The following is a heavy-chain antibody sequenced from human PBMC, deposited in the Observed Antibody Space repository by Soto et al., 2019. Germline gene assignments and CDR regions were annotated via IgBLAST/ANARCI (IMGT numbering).Heavy chain of an antibody. CDR3: ARALIDYYDRYFDL. V-gene: IGHV4-31*03. J-gene: IGHJ2*01. CDR1: GGSISSGGYY. CDR2: IYYSGST. Sequence: QVQLQESGPGLVKPSQTLSLTCTVSGGSISSGGYYWRWIRQHPGKGLEWIGYIYYSGSTYYNPPLKSRVTISLHTSKNQVSLNLSSVAAADTAVYCCARALIDYYDRYFDLWGRGTLVTVSS. D-gene: IGHD3-22*01.